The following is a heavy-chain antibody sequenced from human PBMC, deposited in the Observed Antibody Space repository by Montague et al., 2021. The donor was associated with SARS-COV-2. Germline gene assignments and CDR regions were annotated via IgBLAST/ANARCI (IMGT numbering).Heavy chain of an antibody. V-gene: IGHV3-48*03. D-gene: IGHD3-10*01. CDR1: GFTFTNHG. CDR2: ISTSGSGI. Sequence: SLRLSCAASGFTFTNHGMNWVRQAPGKGLEWVAYISTSGSGIDYADSVKGRFTISRDNTQNSLFLHMNSLRAEDTAVYYCARDVRTGVRGDAFDLWGRGTMVTVSA. J-gene: IGHJ3*01. CDR3: ARDVRTGVRGDAFDL.